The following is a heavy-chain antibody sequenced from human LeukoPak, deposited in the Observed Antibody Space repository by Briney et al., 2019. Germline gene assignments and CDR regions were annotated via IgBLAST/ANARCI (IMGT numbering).Heavy chain of an antibody. D-gene: IGHD6-13*01. J-gene: IGHJ6*03. Sequence: SETLSLTCTVSGGSISSSSYYWGWIRQPPGKGLEWIGSIYYSGGTYYNPSLKSRVTISVDTSKNQFSLKLSSVTAADTAVYYCARGSHSSSWYTPYYYYYMDVWGKGTTVTVSS. V-gene: IGHV4-39*07. CDR1: GGSISSSSYY. CDR2: IYYSGGT. CDR3: ARGSHSSSWYTPYYYYYMDV.